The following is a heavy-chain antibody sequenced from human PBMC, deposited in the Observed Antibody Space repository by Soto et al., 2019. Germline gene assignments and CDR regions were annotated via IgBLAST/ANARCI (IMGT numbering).Heavy chain of an antibody. CDR2: IIPIFGTA. V-gene: IGHV1-69*13. CDR3: ARGGGYEPNYYYYGMDV. J-gene: IGHJ6*02. CDR1: GGTFSSYA. Sequence: ASVKVSCKASGGTFSSYAISWVRQAPGQGLEWMGGIIPIFGTANYAQKFQGRATITADESTSTAYMELSSLRSEDTAVYYCARGGGYEPNYYYYGMDVWGQGTTVTVSS. D-gene: IGHD5-12*01.